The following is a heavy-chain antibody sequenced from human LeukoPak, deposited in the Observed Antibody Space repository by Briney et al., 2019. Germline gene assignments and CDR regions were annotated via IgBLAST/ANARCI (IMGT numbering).Heavy chain of an antibody. D-gene: IGHD2-15*01. V-gene: IGHV3-21*01. Sequence: GGSLRLSCAASGFPLSGYSMTWVRQAPGKGLEWVSSINSGSDYILYADSVKGRFTISRDNAKNSLYLQMNSLRAEDTAVYYCARDLPLYCSGGSCYSAYWGQGTLVTVSS. CDR3: ARDLPLYCSGGSCYSAY. CDR2: INSGSDYI. CDR1: GFPLSGYS. J-gene: IGHJ4*02.